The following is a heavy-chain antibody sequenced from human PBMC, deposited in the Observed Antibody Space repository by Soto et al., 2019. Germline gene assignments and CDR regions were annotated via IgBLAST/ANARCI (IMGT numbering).Heavy chain of an antibody. CDR2: ISYDGSNK. CDR3: AKDAADIVVVVAAQRERYFQH. V-gene: IGHV3-30*18. CDR1: GFTFSSYG. Sequence: GGSLSLSCAASGFTFSSYGMHWVRQAPGKGLEWVAVISYDGSNKYYADSVKGRFTISRDNSKNTLYLQMNSLRAEDTAVYYCAKDAADIVVVVAAQRERYFQHWGQGTLVTVSS. J-gene: IGHJ1*01. D-gene: IGHD2-15*01.